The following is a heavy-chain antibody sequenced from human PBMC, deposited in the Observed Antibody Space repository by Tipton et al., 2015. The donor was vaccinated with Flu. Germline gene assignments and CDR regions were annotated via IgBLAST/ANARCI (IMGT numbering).Heavy chain of an antibody. CDR1: GGTFSDYA. J-gene: IGHJ3*01. CDR3: ATRTPTYGDAFNF. D-gene: IGHD1-14*01. V-gene: IGHV1-69*06. CDR2: IILIFGTA. Sequence: QSGPEVKKPGSSVKVSCKASGGTFSDYAINWVRQAPGQGLEWMGGIILIFGTANYAQQFQGRVTISADRSTRTVYMELGSLRSDDTAVYFCATRTPTYGDAFNFWGQGTMVSVSP.